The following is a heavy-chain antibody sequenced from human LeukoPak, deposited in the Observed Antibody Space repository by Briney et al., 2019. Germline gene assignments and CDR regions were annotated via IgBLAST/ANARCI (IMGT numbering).Heavy chain of an antibody. CDR3: AARQWTLH. CDR2: ISWNSGSI. CDR1: GFTFDDYA. V-gene: IGHV3-9*01. D-gene: IGHD6-6*01. J-gene: IGHJ4*02. Sequence: GRSLRLSCAASGFTFDDYAMHWVRQAPGKGLEWVSGISWNSGSIGYADSVKGRFTISRDNAKNSLYLQMNSLRAEDTALYYCAARQWTLHWGQGTLVTVSS.